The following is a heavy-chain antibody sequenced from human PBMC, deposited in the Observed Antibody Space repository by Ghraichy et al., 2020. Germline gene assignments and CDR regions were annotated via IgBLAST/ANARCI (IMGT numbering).Heavy chain of an antibody. Sequence: GGSLRLSCAASGFTFSSHSMSWVRQAPGKGLEWVSAISGGGKTTFYGDSMKGRFTISRDNSQNTLYLQMNSLRVEDTAVYYCASRSCNSFTCPWGYWGQGTLVTVSS. J-gene: IGHJ4*02. CDR2: ISGGGKTT. V-gene: IGHV3-23*01. CDR3: ASRSCNSFTCPWGY. CDR1: GFTFSSHS. D-gene: IGHD2/OR15-2a*01.